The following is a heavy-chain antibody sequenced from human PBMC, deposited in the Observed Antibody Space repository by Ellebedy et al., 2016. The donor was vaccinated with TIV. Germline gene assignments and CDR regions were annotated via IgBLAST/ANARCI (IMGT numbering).Heavy chain of an antibody. V-gene: IGHV3-23*01. D-gene: IGHD4-17*01. Sequence: GGSLRLSCAASGFTFSRCAMSWVRQAPGKGLERVSSISGNGGSTIYADSVKGRFTISRDNSKNTLYLQMNSLRAEDTAIYYCAKNMRTVTTTIDYWGQGTLVTVSS. CDR3: AKNMRTVTTTIDY. CDR2: ISGNGGST. CDR1: GFTFSRCA. J-gene: IGHJ4*02.